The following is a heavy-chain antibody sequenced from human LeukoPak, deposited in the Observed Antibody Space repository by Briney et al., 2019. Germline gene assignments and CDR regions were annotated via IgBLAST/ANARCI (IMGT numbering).Heavy chain of an antibody. Sequence: SETLSLTCTVPGGSISSSSYYWGWIRQPPGKGLEWIGSIYYSGSTYYNPSLKSRVTISVDTSKNQFSLKLSSVTAADTAVYYCARRRGSEAFDYWGQGTLVTVSS. D-gene: IGHD3-10*01. CDR1: GGSISSSSYY. CDR2: IYYSGST. CDR3: ARRRGSEAFDY. V-gene: IGHV4-39*01. J-gene: IGHJ4*02.